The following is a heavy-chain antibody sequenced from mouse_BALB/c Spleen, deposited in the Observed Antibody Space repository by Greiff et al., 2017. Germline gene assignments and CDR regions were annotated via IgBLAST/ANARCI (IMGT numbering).Heavy chain of an antibody. V-gene: IGHV1S127*01. J-gene: IGHJ3*01. CDR3: TRYYYGNSGFAY. D-gene: IGHD2-1*01. CDR2: IDPSDSYT. Sequence: QVQLQQPGAELVKPGASVKMSCKASGYTFTSYWMHWVKQRPGQGLEWIGVIDPSDSYTSYNQKFKGKATLTVDTSSSTAYMQLSSLTSEDSAVYYCTRYYYGNSGFAYWGQGTLVTVAA. CDR1: GYTFTSYW.